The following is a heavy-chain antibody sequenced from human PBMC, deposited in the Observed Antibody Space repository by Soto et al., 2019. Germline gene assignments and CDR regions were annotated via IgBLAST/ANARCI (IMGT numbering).Heavy chain of an antibody. CDR3: ARVGGFGATTIDY. V-gene: IGHV4-30-4*01. CDR1: GGSISSGDYY. D-gene: IGHD3-10*01. CDR2: IYYSGST. Sequence: SETLSLTCTVSGGSISSGDYYWSWIRQPPGKGLKWIGYIYYSGSTYYNPSLKSRVTISVDTSKNQFSLKLSSVTAADTAVYYCARVGGFGATTIDYWGQGTLVTVSS. J-gene: IGHJ4*02.